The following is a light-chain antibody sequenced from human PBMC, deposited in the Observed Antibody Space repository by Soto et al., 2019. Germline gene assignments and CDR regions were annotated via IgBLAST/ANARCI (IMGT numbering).Light chain of an antibody. V-gene: IGKV1-39*01. CDR3: QQTYSTPFLT. CDR1: QSISSF. J-gene: IGKJ4*01. CDR2: AAS. Sequence: DIQMTQSPSSLSASVGDRVTITCRASQSISSFLNWYQQKPGEAPTLLIYAASNLKSGVPSRFSGSGSEKDFTLTISSRQREDFASYHCQQTYSTPFLTFGGGTKVELK.